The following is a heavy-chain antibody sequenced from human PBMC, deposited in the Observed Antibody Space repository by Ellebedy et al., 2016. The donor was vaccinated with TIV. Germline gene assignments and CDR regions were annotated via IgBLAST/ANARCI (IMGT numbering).Heavy chain of an antibody. J-gene: IGHJ2*01. CDR2: IYYSGST. D-gene: IGHD6-13*01. V-gene: IGHV4-39*07. CDR3: ARVAITAAVGGGFFDL. Sequence: MPSETLSLTCTVSGASISSSDYYWGWLRQPPGKGLEWIGNIYYSGSTHYNPSLKSRVTISVDTSKNQFSLKLNSVTAADTAVYYCARVAITAAVGGGFFDLWGRGALVTVSS. CDR1: GASISSSDYY.